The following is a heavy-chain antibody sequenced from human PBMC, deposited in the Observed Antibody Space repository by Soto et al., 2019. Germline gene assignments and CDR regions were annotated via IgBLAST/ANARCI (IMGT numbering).Heavy chain of an antibody. Sequence: QVQLVQSGAEVKKPGSSVKVSCKAYGGTFSSYTITWVRQAPGQGLEWLGRIIPIFGVTNYAQKFQDRVTITADRSTTTAYTELSRLRSEDTAVYYCVRDWESTTQTWGFGDSWGQGTLVNVSS. V-gene: IGHV1-69*08. J-gene: IGHJ4*02. D-gene: IGHD1-1*01. CDR3: VRDWESTTQTWGFGDS. CDR2: IIPIFGVT. CDR1: GGTFSSYT.